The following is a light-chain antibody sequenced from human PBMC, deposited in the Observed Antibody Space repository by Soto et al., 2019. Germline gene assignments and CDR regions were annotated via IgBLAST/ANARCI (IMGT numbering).Light chain of an antibody. CDR2: WAS. Sequence: DIVMTQSPDSLAVSLGERATINCKSSQSVLYSSNNNNYIAWYQQKPGQPPKLIIYWASTRESGVPDRFSGSGSGTDFTLTIRRLEAEDVGVYYCMQATQSPWTFGQGTKVEIK. CDR1: QSVLYSSNNNNY. CDR3: MQATQSPWT. J-gene: IGKJ1*01. V-gene: IGKV4-1*01.